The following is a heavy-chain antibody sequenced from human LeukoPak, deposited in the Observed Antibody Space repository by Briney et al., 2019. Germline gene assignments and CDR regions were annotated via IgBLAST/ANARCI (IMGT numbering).Heavy chain of an antibody. Sequence: PGESLRLSCAASGFTFSSYVLNWVHQAPGKGLEWVSTISSGGHIYYEDSVKGRFTISRDNAKNSLYLQMNSLRAEDTAVYYCARDQDGGKYYYESSGYSHWGQGILVTVSS. D-gene: IGHD3-22*01. CDR3: ARDQDGGKYYYESSGYSH. J-gene: IGHJ4*02. V-gene: IGHV3-21*01. CDR2: ISSGGHI. CDR1: GFTFSSYV.